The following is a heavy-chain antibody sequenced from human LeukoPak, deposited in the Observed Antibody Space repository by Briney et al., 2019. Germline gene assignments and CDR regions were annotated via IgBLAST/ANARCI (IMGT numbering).Heavy chain of an antibody. D-gene: IGHD6-13*01. J-gene: IGHJ3*02. CDR3: ARGAAAGIGYAFDI. Sequence: ASVKVSCKASGYTFTSYYMHWVRQAPGQGLEWMGIINPSGGSTNYAQKLQGRVTMTTDTSTSTAYMELRSLRSDDTAVYYCARGAAAGIGYAFDIWGQGTMVTVSS. V-gene: IGHV1-46*01. CDR1: GYTFTSYY. CDR2: INPSGGST.